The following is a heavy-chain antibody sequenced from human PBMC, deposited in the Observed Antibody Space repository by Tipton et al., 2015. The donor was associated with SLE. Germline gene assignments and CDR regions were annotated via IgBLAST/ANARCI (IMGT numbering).Heavy chain of an antibody. V-gene: IGHV6-1*01. D-gene: IGHD1-1*01. CDR1: GDNVSSNSAT. CDR2: TYYRSKWYN. J-gene: IGHJ4*02. Sequence: PGLVKPSQTLSLTCVISGDNVSSNSATWNWIRQSPSRGLEWLGRTYYRSKWYNEYAVSVKSRITINPDTSKNQFSLQLNSVTPEDTAVYYCASGKKPSHWTFDYWGQGTLVTVSS. CDR3: ASGKKPSHWTFDY.